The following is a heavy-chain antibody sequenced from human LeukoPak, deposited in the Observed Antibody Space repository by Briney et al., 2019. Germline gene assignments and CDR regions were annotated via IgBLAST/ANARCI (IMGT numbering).Heavy chain of an antibody. CDR3: ARDKTGTTEGSAFDI. CDR1: GGSISSSSYY. CDR2: IYYSGST. D-gene: IGHD1-1*01. Sequence: SETLSLTCTVSGGSISSSSYYWGWIRQPPGKGLEWIGSIYYSGSTYYNPSLKSRVTISVDKSKNQFSLKLSSVTAADTAVYYCARDKTGTTEGSAFDIWGQGTMVTVSS. V-gene: IGHV4-39*07. J-gene: IGHJ3*02.